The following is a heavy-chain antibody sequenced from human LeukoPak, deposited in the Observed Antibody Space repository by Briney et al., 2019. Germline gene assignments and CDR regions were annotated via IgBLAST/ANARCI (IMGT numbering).Heavy chain of an antibody. CDR2: IYSGGST. CDR3: ASMPTYYYGSGSYYGDYYFDY. D-gene: IGHD3-10*01. Sequence: PGGSLRLSCAASGFTVSSNYMSWVRQAPGKGLEWVSVIYSGGSTYYADSVKGRFTISRDNSKNTLYLQMNSLRAEDTAVYYCASMPTYYYGSGSYYGDYYFDYWGQGTLVTVSS. J-gene: IGHJ4*02. CDR1: GFTVSSNY. V-gene: IGHV3-53*01.